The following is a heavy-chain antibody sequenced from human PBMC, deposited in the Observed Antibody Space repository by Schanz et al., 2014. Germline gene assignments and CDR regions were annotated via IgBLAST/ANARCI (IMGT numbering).Heavy chain of an antibody. D-gene: IGHD2-2*01. J-gene: IGHJ6*02. CDR1: GYTFTSYS. Sequence: QVQLVQSGAEVKKPGASVKVSCKASGYTFTSYSISWVRQAPGQGLEWMGWISAYSGSPNSAQKLQGRVTLTTDTSTSTAYXXXRSLRSDDTAVYYCXRGYCSRTSCFQNYYYGMDVWGQGTTVTVSS. V-gene: IGHV1-18*01. CDR3: XRGYCSRTSCFQNYYYGMDV. CDR2: ISAYSGSP.